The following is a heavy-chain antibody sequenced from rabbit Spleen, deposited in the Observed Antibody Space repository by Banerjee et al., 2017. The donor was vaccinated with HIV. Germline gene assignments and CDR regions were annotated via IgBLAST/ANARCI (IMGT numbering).Heavy chain of an antibody. Sequence: QQQLVESGGGLVKPEGSLTLSCTASGFSFSNKAVICWVRQAPGKGLEWIACINIVTGKSVYARWAKGRLTMSRASSTTVTLQMTSLTAADTAPYFCARGTSSSGYYSGSLNLWGPGTLVTVS. V-gene: IGHV1S45*01. D-gene: IGHD1-1*01. J-gene: IGHJ4*01. CDR2: INIVTGKS. CDR1: GFSFSNKAV. CDR3: ARGTSSSGYYSGSLNL.